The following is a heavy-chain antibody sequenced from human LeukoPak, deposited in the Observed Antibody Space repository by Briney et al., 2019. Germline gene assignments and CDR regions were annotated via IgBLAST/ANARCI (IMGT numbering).Heavy chain of an antibody. Sequence: SETLSLTCTVSGGSISSYYWSWIRQPPGKGLEWIGYIYYSGSTNYNPSLKSRVTISVDTSKNQFSLKLSSVTAADTAVYYCARVISGYDFRTGSDPWGQGTLVTVSS. V-gene: IGHV4-59*01. D-gene: IGHD5-12*01. CDR1: GGSISSYY. J-gene: IGHJ5*02. CDR3: ARVISGYDFRTGSDP. CDR2: IYYSGST.